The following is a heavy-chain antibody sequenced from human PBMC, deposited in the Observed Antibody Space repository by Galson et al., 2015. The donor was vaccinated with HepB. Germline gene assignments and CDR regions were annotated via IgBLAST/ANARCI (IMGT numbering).Heavy chain of an antibody. CDR1: GGSISSYY. CDR3: ARFSSDGYNYRSLVY. Sequence: ETLSLTCTVSGGSISSYYWSWIRQPPGKGLEWIGYIYYSGSTNYNPSLKSRVTISVDTSKNQFSLKLSSVTAADTAVYYCARFSSDGYNYRSLVYWGQGTLVTVSS. J-gene: IGHJ4*02. CDR2: IYYSGST. V-gene: IGHV4-59*01. D-gene: IGHD5-24*01.